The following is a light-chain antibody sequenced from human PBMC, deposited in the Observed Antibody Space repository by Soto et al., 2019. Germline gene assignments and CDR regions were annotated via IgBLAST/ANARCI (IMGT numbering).Light chain of an antibody. CDR2: STN. J-gene: IGLJ3*02. Sequence: QSVLTQPPSTSGTPGQRVTISCSGGSSNIGRDTVNWYQQLPGTAPKLLIYSTNQRPSGVPDRFSGSKSGTSASLAISGLQSEDEADYYCATWDGSLNGWVFGGGTK. V-gene: IGLV1-44*01. CDR1: SSNIGRDT. CDR3: ATWDGSLNGWV.